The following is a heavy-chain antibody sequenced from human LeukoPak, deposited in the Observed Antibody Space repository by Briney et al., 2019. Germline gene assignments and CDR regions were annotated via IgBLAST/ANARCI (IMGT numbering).Heavy chain of an antibody. D-gene: IGHD3-22*01. Sequence: SETLSLTCTVSGGSISSSNYYWGWIHQPPGKGLEWIGTIYYRGSAYYNPSLKSRVTISVDTSKNQFSLKLSSVTAADTAVYYCVRQWMRDSGAYYDFHHWGQGTLVTVST. V-gene: IGHV4-39*01. CDR3: VRQWMRDSGAYYDFHH. J-gene: IGHJ4*02. CDR2: IYYRGSA. CDR1: GGSISSSNYY.